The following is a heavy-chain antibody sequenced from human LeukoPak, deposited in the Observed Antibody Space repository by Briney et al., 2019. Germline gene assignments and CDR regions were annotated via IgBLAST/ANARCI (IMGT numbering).Heavy chain of an antibody. CDR1: GFTFSSYG. Sequence: GGSLRLSCAASGFTFSSYGMHWVRQAPGKGLEWVAVIWYGGSNKYYADSVKGRFTVSRDNSKNTLYLQMNSLRAEDTAVYYCARDSPTYYDFWSGHLDYWGQGTLVTVSS. CDR2: IWYGGSNK. J-gene: IGHJ4*02. CDR3: ARDSPTYYDFWSGHLDY. V-gene: IGHV3-33*01. D-gene: IGHD3-3*01.